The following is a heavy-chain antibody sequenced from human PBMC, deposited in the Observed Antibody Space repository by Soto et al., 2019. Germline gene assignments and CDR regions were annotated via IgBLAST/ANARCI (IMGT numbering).Heavy chain of an antibody. CDR2: IIPIFGTA. Sequence: SVKVSCKASGGTFSSYAISWVRQAPGQGLEWMGGIIPIFGTANYAQKFQGRVTITADESTSTAYMELSSLRSEDTAVYYCASEPMIVVVIPGSYFDYWGQGTLVTVSS. J-gene: IGHJ4*02. CDR1: GGTFSSYA. CDR3: ASEPMIVVVIPGSYFDY. V-gene: IGHV1-69*13. D-gene: IGHD3-22*01.